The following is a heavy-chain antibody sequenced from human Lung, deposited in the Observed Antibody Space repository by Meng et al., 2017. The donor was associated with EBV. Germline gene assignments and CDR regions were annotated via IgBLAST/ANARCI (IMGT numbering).Heavy chain of an antibody. CDR3: ASFPPPGKQWLVTDY. J-gene: IGHJ4*02. V-gene: IGHV4-4*02. D-gene: IGHD6-19*01. CDR2: IYHSGST. CDR1: GGSSSSSNC. Sequence: LLLQSSLPRRVKPSEARSLPPASAGGSSSSSNCGSWVRQPPGKGLEWIGEIYHSGSTNYNPSLKSQVTISVDKSKNQFSLKLSSVTAADTAVDYCASFPPPGKQWLVTDYWGQGTLVTVSS.